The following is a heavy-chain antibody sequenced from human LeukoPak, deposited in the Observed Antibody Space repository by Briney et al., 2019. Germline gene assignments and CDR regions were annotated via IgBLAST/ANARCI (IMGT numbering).Heavy chain of an antibody. Sequence: PSGTLSLTCAVSGGSISSGGYSWSWIRQPPGKGLECIGYIYYSGTTYYNPSLKSRVTISVDTSKNQFSLKLSSVSAADTAMYYCARDLIVAGTVDFWGQGTLVTVSS. V-gene: IGHV4-30-2*01. CDR2: IYYSGTT. CDR3: ARDLIVAGTVDF. J-gene: IGHJ4*02. D-gene: IGHD6-19*01. CDR1: GGSISSGGYS.